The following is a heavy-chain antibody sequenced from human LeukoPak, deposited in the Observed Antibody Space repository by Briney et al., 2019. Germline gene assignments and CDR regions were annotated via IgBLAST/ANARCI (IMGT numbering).Heavy chain of an antibody. Sequence: ASVKVSCKASGYTFTGYYMHWVRQAPGQGLEWMGWINPNSGGTNYAQKFQGRVTMTRDTSISTAYTELSRLRSDDTAVYYCAETTRSQRPKNYYYYYGMDVWGQGTTVTVSS. V-gene: IGHV1-2*02. J-gene: IGHJ6*02. CDR3: AETTRSQRPKNYYYYYGMDV. CDR2: INPNSGGT. D-gene: IGHD1-14*01. CDR1: GYTFTGYY.